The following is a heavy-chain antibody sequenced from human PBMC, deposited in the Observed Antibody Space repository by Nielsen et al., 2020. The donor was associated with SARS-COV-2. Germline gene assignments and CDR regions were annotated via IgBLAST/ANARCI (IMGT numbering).Heavy chain of an antibody. J-gene: IGHJ6*02. V-gene: IGHV3-9*01. D-gene: IGHD5-18*01. CDR2: ISWNSGSI. Sequence: SLKISCAASGFTFDDYAMHWVRQAPGKGLEWVSGISWNSGSIGYADSVKGRFTISRDNAKNSLYLQMNSLRAEDTALYYCARGHLGGYSYGYYYYGMDVWGQGTTVTVSS. CDR3: ARGHLGGYSYGYYYYGMDV. CDR1: GFTFDDYA.